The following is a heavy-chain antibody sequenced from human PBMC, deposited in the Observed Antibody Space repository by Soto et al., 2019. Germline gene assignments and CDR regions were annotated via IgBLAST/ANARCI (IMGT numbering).Heavy chain of an antibody. CDR2: IYPGDSDT. CDR3: ARPDWGPGIAVAAPRY. Sequence: PGESLKISCKGSGYSFTSYWIGWVRQMPGKGLEWMGIIYPGDSDTRYSPSFQGQVTISADKSISTAYLQWSSLKASGTAMYYCARPDWGPGIAVAAPRYWGQGTLVTVSS. D-gene: IGHD6-19*01. CDR1: GYSFTSYW. V-gene: IGHV5-51*01. J-gene: IGHJ4*02.